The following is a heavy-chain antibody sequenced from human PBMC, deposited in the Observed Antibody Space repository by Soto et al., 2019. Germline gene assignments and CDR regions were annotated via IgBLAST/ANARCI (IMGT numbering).Heavy chain of an antibody. CDR2: IYVTGAV. Sequence: SETLSLTCSVSGAALNSGNYYWSWIRQVPGKGLEWIGHIYVTGAVDYNPSLRDRITISQDTSERQFSLNLRLVTAADTAVYYCARLRIATNNYKWFDPWGQRTLVTVSS. V-gene: IGHV4-31*03. J-gene: IGHJ5*02. D-gene: IGHD2-21*01. CDR3: ARLRIATNNYKWFDP. CDR1: GAALNSGNYY.